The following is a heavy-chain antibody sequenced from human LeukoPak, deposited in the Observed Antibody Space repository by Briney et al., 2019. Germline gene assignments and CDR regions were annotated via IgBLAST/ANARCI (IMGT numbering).Heavy chain of an antibody. D-gene: IGHD6-13*01. CDR2: ISAYNGNT. Sequence: DSVKVSCKASGYTFTSCGISWVRQAPGHGLEWMGWISAYNGNTNYAQKRQSSVTMTTDTSTSTAYRQLSSLRADETAVYYCASYSSSWFPDYWGQGTLVTVSS. J-gene: IGHJ4*02. CDR3: ASYSSSWFPDY. V-gene: IGHV1-18*01. CDR1: GYTFTSCG.